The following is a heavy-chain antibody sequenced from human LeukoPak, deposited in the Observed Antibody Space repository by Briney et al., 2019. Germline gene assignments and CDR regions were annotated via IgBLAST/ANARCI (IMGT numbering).Heavy chain of an antibody. CDR3: ARENSITMIVVAFDY. CDR2: IFYSGST. D-gene: IGHD3-22*01. Sequence: SETLSLTCTVSGGSISSYWWSWIRQPPGKGLEYIGYIFYSGSTNYNPSLKSRVTISVDTSKIHFSLRLSSVTAADTAVYYCARENSITMIVVAFDYWGQGTLVTVSS. CDR1: GGSISSYW. V-gene: IGHV4-59*08. J-gene: IGHJ4*02.